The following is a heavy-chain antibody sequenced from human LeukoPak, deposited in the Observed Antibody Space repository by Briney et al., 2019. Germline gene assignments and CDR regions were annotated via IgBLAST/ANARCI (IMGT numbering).Heavy chain of an antibody. D-gene: IGHD3-10*01. CDR2: INPSGGSA. CDR1: RYTFTRYY. CDR3: ARVQGGSGYYGTFDY. J-gene: IGHJ4*02. V-gene: IGHV1-46*01. Sequence: ASVKVSCKASRYTFTRYYMHWVRQAPGQGLEWMGIINPSGGSASYAQKLQGRVTMTRDTSTSTVYMELSSLRSEDTAVYYCARVQGGSGYYGTFDYWGQGTLVTVSS.